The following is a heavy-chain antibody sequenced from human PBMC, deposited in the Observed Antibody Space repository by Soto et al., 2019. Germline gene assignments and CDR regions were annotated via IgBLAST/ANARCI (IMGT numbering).Heavy chain of an antibody. Sequence: EVQLSESGGGLVQPGGSLRLSCAASGFTFSNNAMRWVRQAPGKGLEWVSSITGDGTNTYYADSVKGRFTISRDNSKNTLYLQINSLRAEDTAVYYCVRKLLSAITIGFYGMEVWGQGTTVSVSS. CDR2: ITGDGTNT. J-gene: IGHJ6*02. CDR3: VRKLLSAITIGFYGMEV. D-gene: IGHD3-10*01. CDR1: GFTFSNNA. V-gene: IGHV3-23*01.